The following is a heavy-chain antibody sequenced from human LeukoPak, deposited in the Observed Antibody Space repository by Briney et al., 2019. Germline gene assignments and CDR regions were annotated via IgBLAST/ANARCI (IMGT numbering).Heavy chain of an antibody. CDR3: TKERRGTYYAFES. D-gene: IGHD3-16*01. Sequence: GGSLRLSCDASGSSISDYYISWIRQSPGKGLEWISYITSGAGSTKYADSVKGRFTISRDKAKNSVALQLNSLRAEDTAVYYCTKERRGTYYAFESWGQGTLVTVSS. J-gene: IGHJ4*02. CDR2: ITSGAGST. CDR1: GSSISDYY. V-gene: IGHV3-11*01.